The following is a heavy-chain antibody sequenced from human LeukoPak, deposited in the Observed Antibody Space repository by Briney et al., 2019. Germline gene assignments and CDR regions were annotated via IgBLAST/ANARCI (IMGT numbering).Heavy chain of an antibody. J-gene: IGHJ4*02. V-gene: IGHV4-34*01. D-gene: IGHD2-2*01. CDR2: INHSGST. CDR3: VRGQKSVLVPAALDY. CDR1: GGSFSGYY. Sequence: PSETLSLTCAVYGGSFSGYYRRWIRQPPGKGLEWIGEINHSGSTNYNPTLKSRVTISVDTSKNQFSLKLSSVTAADTAVYYCVRGQKSVLVPAALDYWGQGTLVTVSS.